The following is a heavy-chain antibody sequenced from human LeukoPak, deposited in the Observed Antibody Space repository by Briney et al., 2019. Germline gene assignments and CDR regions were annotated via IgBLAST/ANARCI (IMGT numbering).Heavy chain of an antibody. J-gene: IGHJ4*02. CDR1: GGSITSSSYY. V-gene: IGHV4-39*01. D-gene: IGHD1-26*01. Sequence: SETLSLTCTVSGGSITSSSYYWGWIRQPPGKGLEWIGSVHHSGTTYSNPSLKSRVTISADTSKNQFSLKLTSVNAADTAVYYCARRVGATPFRDSWGQGTLVTVSS. CDR3: ARRVGATPFRDS. CDR2: VHHSGTT.